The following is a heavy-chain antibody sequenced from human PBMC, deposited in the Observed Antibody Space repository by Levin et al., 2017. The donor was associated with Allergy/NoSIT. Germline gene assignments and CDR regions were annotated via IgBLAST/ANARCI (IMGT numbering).Heavy chain of an antibody. CDR2: IKSKADGGTT. Sequence: PGESLKISCAASGITFSNAWMSWARQAPGKGLEWVGRIKSKADGGTTEYAAPGKGRFTISRDDSKNTPYLQMNSLKTEDTAVYFCTTYSSSWYYFDYWGQGTLVTVSS. CDR1: GITFSNAW. D-gene: IGHD6-13*01. CDR3: TTYSSSWYYFDY. J-gene: IGHJ4*02. V-gene: IGHV3-15*01.